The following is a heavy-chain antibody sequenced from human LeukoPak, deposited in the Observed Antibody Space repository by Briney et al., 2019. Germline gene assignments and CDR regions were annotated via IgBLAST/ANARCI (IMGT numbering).Heavy chain of an antibody. CDR1: GGTFSSYA. CDR3: ARDSRYSHSAGAFDI. D-gene: IGHD5-12*01. CDR2: IIPIFGTA. Sequence: GASVKVSCKASGGTFSSYAISWVRQAPGQGLEWMGGIIPIFGTANYAQKFQGRVTITADESTSTAYMELSSLRSEDTAVYYCARDSRYSHSAGAFDIRGQGTKVTVSS. V-gene: IGHV1-69*01. J-gene: IGHJ3*02.